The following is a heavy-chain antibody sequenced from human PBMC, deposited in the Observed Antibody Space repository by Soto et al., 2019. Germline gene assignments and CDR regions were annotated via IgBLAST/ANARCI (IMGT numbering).Heavy chain of an antibody. V-gene: IGHV1-3*01. CDR2: INAGNGNT. CDR3: ARQDGDTMVRGKYYYYYYGMDV. D-gene: IGHD3-10*01. Sequence: GASVKVSCKASGYTFTSYAMHWVRQAPGQRLEWMGWINAGNGNTKYSQKFQGRVTITRDTSASTAYMELSSLRSEDTAVYYCARQDGDTMVRGKYYYYYYGMDVWGQGTTVTVSS. CDR1: GYTFTSYA. J-gene: IGHJ6*02.